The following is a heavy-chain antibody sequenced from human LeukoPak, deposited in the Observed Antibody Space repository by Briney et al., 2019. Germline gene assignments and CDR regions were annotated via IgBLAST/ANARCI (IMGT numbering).Heavy chain of an antibody. CDR2: INPNSGGT. CDR3: ARDYYDSSGPNY. Sequence: ASVKVSCKASGYTFTGYYMHWVRQAPGQGLEWMGWINPNSGGTNYAQKFQGRVTMARDTSISTAYMELSRLRSDDTAVYYCARDYYDSSGPNYWGQGTLVTVSS. V-gene: IGHV1-2*02. CDR1: GYTFTGYY. D-gene: IGHD3-22*01. J-gene: IGHJ4*02.